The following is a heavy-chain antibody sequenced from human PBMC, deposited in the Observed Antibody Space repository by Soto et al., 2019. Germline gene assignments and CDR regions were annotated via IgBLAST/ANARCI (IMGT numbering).Heavy chain of an antibody. CDR1: CGSFIGYY. J-gene: IGHJ5*02. V-gene: IGHV4-34*01. Sequence: SETLSLTCAFYCGSFIGYYWSGIRQPPGKGLEWIGEINHSGSTNYSPSLKSRVTISVDTSKNQFSLKLSSVTAADTAVYYCARGSLTYYDFWSRTFDPWGQGTLVTVSS. CDR2: INHSGST. D-gene: IGHD3-3*01. CDR3: ARGSLTYYDFWSRTFDP.